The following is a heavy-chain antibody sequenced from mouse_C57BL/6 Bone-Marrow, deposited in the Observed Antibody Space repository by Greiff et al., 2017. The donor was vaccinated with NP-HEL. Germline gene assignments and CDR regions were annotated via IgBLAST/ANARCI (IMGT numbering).Heavy chain of an antibody. J-gene: IGHJ2*01. D-gene: IGHD2-4*01. Sequence: VQLQQSGAELVKPGASVKLSCKASGYTFTSYWMQWVKQRPGQGLEWIGEIDPSDSYTNYNQKFKGKATLTVDTSSSTAYMQLSSLTSEDSAVYYCARSDYGDWGQGTTLTVSS. V-gene: IGHV1-50*01. CDR3: ARSDYGD. CDR1: GYTFTSYW. CDR2: IDPSDSYT.